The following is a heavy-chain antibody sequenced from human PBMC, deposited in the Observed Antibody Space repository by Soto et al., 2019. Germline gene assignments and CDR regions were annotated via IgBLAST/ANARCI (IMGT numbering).Heavy chain of an antibody. CDR2: ISSSSSYT. CDR1: GFTFSDYY. J-gene: IGHJ6*02. V-gene: IGHV3-11*05. CDR3: ARSKGGSYGMDV. Sequence: QVQLVESGGGLVQPGGSLRLSCAASGFTFSDYYMSWIRQAPGKGLEWVSNISSSSSYTNYADSVKGRFTVSRDNAKNSVYLEMNSLRGEDTAVYYCARSKGGSYGMDVWGQGTTVTVSS. D-gene: IGHD1-26*01.